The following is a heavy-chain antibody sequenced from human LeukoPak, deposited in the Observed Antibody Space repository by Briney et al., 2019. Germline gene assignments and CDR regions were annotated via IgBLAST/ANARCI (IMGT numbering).Heavy chain of an antibody. CDR3: AGGNAADY. V-gene: IGHV3-7*02. Sequence: PGGSLRLSCAASGFTFSSYEMNWVRQAPGKGLEWVANIRQDGSDKYYGDSVKGRFTISRDNAKNSVYLQMNSLRAEDTALYYCAGGNAADYWGQGTLVTVSS. CDR1: GFTFSSYE. D-gene: IGHD4-23*01. J-gene: IGHJ4*02. CDR2: IRQDGSDK.